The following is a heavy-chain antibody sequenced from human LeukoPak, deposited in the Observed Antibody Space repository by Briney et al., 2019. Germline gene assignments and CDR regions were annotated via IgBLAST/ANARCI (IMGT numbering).Heavy chain of an antibody. J-gene: IGHJ4*02. D-gene: IGHD3-3*01. V-gene: IGHV4-59*01. Sequence: PSETLSLTCTVSGGSISSYYWSWIRQPPGKGLEWIGYIYYSGSTNYNPSLKSRVTISVDTSKNQFSLKLSSVTAADTAVYYCARAPYDFWSGYYSGYFDYWGQGTLVTVSS. CDR3: ARAPYDFWSGYYSGYFDY. CDR2: IYYSGST. CDR1: GGSISSYY.